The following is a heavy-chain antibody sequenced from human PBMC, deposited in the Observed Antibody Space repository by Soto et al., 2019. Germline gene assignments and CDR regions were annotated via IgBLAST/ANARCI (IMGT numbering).Heavy chain of an antibody. Sequence: GGSLRLSCAASGFTFSSYWMSWVRQAPGKGLEWVANIKQDGSEKYYVDSVKGRFTISRDNAKNSLYLQMNSLRAEDTAVYYCARDLFYYYDSSGYPVYWFDPWGQGTLVTVSS. J-gene: IGHJ5*02. V-gene: IGHV3-7*01. CDR2: IKQDGSEK. CDR3: ARDLFYYYDSSGYPVYWFDP. CDR1: GFTFSSYW. D-gene: IGHD3-22*01.